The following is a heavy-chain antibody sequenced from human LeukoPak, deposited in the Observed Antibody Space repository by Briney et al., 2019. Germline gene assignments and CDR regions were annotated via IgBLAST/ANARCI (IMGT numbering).Heavy chain of an antibody. CDR1: GGSISSGDYY. CDR2: IYYSGST. J-gene: IGHJ2*01. CDR3: ARPGYSSGWYDWYFDL. V-gene: IGHV4-30-4*01. D-gene: IGHD6-19*01. Sequence: SQTLSLTCTVSGGSISSGDYYWSWIHQPPGKGLEWIGYIYYSGSTYYNPSLKSRVTISVDTSKNQFSLKLSSVTAADTAVYYCARPGYSSGWYDWYFDLWGRGTLVTVSS.